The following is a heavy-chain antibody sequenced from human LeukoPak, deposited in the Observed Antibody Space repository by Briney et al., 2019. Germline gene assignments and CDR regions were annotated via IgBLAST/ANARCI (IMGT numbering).Heavy chain of an antibody. CDR3: ARVVRGDYVWGSYRFDY. Sequence: SETLSLTCTVSGGSISSGDYYWSWIRQPPGKGLEWIGYIYYSGSTYYNPSLKSRVTISVDTSKNQFSLKLSSVTAADTAVYYCARVVRGDYVWGSYRFDYWGQGTLVTVS. J-gene: IGHJ4*02. CDR2: IYYSGST. V-gene: IGHV4-30-4*08. CDR1: GGSISSGDYY. D-gene: IGHD3-16*02.